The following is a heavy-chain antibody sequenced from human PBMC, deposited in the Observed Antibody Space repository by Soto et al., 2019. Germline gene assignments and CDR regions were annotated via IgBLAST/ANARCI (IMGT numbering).Heavy chain of an antibody. V-gene: IGHV4-30-2*01. CDR1: GGSISSGGYC. CDR3: ARENWNYGQAYFDY. J-gene: IGHJ4*02. Sequence: PSETLSLPCAVSGGSISSGGYCWSWIRQPPGKGLEWIGYIYQSGTTYYSPSLKSRVTISLDRSKNQFSLNLSSVTAADTAMYYCARENWNYGQAYFDYWGQGTLVTVSS. D-gene: IGHD1-7*01. CDR2: IYQSGTT.